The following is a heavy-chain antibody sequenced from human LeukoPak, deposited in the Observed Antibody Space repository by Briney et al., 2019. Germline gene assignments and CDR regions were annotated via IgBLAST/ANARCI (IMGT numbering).Heavy chain of an antibody. CDR1: GGSISTYY. CDR2: IYNSGST. Sequence: PSETLSLTCSVSGGSISTYYWSWIRQTPGKGLEQIGYIYNSGSTNYNPSLEGRVTMSIDTSKNQFSLKLSSASAADTAVYYCTRGGYYEPIDSWGQGTLVTVSS. J-gene: IGHJ4*02. CDR3: TRGGYYEPIDS. D-gene: IGHD3-22*01. V-gene: IGHV4-59*01.